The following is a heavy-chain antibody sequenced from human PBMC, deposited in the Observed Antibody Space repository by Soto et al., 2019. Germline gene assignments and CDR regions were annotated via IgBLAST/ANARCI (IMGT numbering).Heavy chain of an antibody. CDR2: INHSGST. CDR1: GGSFSGYY. J-gene: IGHJ4*02. Sequence: SETLSLTCAVYGGSFSGYYWSWIRQPPGKGLEWIGEINHSGSTNYNPSLKSRVTISVDTSKNQSSLKLSSVTAADTAVYYCARANGDYDYWGQGTLVTVSS. CDR3: ARANGDYDY. D-gene: IGHD4-17*01. V-gene: IGHV4-34*01.